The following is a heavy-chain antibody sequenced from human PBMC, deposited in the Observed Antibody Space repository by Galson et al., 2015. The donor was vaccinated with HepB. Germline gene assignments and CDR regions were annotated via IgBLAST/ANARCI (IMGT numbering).Heavy chain of an antibody. CDR2: IYHSGST. CDR1: GGSISSGGYS. J-gene: IGHJ4*02. V-gene: IGHV4-30-2*01. D-gene: IGHD5-12*01. Sequence: TLSLTCAVSGGSISSGGYSWSWIRQPPGKGLEWIGYIYHSGSTYYNPSLKSRVTISVDRSKNQFSLKLSSVTAADTAVYYCARVPRGYSGYGPLDYWGQGTLVTVSS. CDR3: ARVPRGYSGYGPLDY.